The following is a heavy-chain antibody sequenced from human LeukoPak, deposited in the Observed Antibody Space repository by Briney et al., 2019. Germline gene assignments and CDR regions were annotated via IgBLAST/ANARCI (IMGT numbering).Heavy chain of an antibody. V-gene: IGHV1-2*02. J-gene: IGHJ4*02. CDR1: GYTSTGYY. Sequence: GASVKVSCKASGYTSTGYYMHWVRQAPGQGLEWMGWINPNSGGTNYAQKFQGRVTMTRDTSISTAYMELSRLRSDDTAVYYCARLAHYYDFWSGYFNYFDYWGQGTLVTVSS. D-gene: IGHD3-3*01. CDR3: ARLAHYYDFWSGYFNYFDY. CDR2: INPNSGGT.